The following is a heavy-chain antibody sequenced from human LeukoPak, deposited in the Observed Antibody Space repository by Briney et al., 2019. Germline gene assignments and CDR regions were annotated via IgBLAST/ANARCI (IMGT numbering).Heavy chain of an antibody. D-gene: IGHD6-19*01. V-gene: IGHV3-33*01. Sequence: GGSLRLSCAASGFTFSSYGMHWVRQAPGKGLEWVAVIWYDGSNKYYADSVKGRFTISRDNSKNTLYLQMNSLRAEDTAVYYCARDQYSGWYSYYYYYYGMDVWGQGTTVTVSS. J-gene: IGHJ6*02. CDR2: IWYDGSNK. CDR1: GFTFSSYG. CDR3: ARDQYSGWYSYYYYYYGMDV.